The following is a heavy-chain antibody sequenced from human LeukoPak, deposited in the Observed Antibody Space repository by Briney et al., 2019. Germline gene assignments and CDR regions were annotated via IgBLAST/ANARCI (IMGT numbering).Heavy chain of an antibody. J-gene: IGHJ4*02. D-gene: IGHD1-26*01. CDR1: GFTFNSYG. CDR3: ARGVGGSYLFDY. V-gene: IGHV3-33*08. Sequence: PGRSLRLSCAASGFTFNSYGMHWVRQAPGKGLEWVAVIWYDGTNKYYADSVKGRFTISRDNSKNTLYLQMNSLRAEDTAVYYCARGVGGSYLFDYWGQGTLVTVSS. CDR2: IWYDGTNK.